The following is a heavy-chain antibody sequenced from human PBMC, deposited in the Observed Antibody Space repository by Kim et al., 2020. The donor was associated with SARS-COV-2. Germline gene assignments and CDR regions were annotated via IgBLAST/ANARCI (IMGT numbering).Heavy chain of an antibody. CDR2: IRSKAYGWTT. V-gene: IGHV3-49*03. J-gene: IGHJ4*02. CDR1: GFTFGDYA. D-gene: IGHD2-2*01. CDR3: TIVSSYCSSTSCYFRG. Sequence: GGSLRLSCTASGFTFGDYAMSWFRQAPGKGLEWVGCIRSKAYGWTTEYAASVKGRFTISRDDSKSIAYLQMNSLKTEDTAVYYCTIVSSYCSSTSCYFRGWGQGTLVTVFS.